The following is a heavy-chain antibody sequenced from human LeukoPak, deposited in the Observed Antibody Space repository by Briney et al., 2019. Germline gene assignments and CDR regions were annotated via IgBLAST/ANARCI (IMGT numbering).Heavy chain of an antibody. CDR2: IYYSGST. D-gene: IGHD6-13*01. Sequence: SETLSLTCTVSGGSISSYYWSWIRQPPGKGLEWIGYIYYSGSTNYNPSLKSRVTISVDTSKNQFSLRLSSVTAADTAVYYCVRERSAAGYFDYWGQGTLVTVSS. CDR1: GGSISSYY. J-gene: IGHJ4*02. CDR3: VRERSAAGYFDY. V-gene: IGHV4-59*01.